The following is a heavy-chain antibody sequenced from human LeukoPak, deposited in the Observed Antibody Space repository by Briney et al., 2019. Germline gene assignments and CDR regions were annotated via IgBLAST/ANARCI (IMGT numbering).Heavy chain of an antibody. D-gene: IGHD4-17*01. V-gene: IGHV4-31*03. CDR1: GGSISSGGYY. J-gene: IGHJ4*02. CDR2: IYYSGST. CDR3: ARGSEDYVARTRFDY. Sequence: SQTLSLTCTVSGGSISSGGYYWSWIRQHPGKGLEWIGYIYYSGSTYYNPSLKSRVTISVDTSKNQFSLKLSSVTAADTAVYYCARGSEDYVARTRFDYRGQGTLVTVSS.